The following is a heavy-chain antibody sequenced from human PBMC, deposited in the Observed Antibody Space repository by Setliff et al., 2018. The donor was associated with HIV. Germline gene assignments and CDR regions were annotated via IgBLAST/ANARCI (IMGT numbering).Heavy chain of an antibody. D-gene: IGHD4-17*01. CDR3: ARGTTVVTVDYDYDYMDV. V-gene: IGHV3-7*03. CDR2: ISPDGNRN. Sequence: PGESLKISCAASGFTLGNFWRHWVRQAPGKGLEWVASISPDGNRNHCVGSVEGRFTASRDNAKSSLYLQMNSLRAEDTAVYFCARGTTVVTVDYDYDYMDVWGKGTTVTVSS. J-gene: IGHJ6*03. CDR1: GFTLGNFW.